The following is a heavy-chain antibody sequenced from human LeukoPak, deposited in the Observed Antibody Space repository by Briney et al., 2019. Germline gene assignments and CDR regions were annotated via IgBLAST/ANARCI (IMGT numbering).Heavy chain of an antibody. CDR2: IIPIFGTA. V-gene: IGHV1-69*05. Sequence: SVKVSCKASGGTFSSYAISWVRQAPGQGLEWMGGIIPIFGTANYAQKFQGRVTITTDESTSTAYMELSSLRSEDTAVYYCASTLVVLRSLEWSSESWFDPWGQGTLVTVSS. CDR1: GGTFSSYA. J-gene: IGHJ5*02. D-gene: IGHD3-3*01. CDR3: ASTLVVLRSLEWSSESWFDP.